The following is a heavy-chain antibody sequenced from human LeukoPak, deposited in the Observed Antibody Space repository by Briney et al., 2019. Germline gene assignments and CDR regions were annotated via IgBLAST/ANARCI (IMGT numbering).Heavy chain of an antibody. V-gene: IGHV5-51*01. J-gene: IGHJ4*02. CDR3: ASPLGRDGPLDY. CDR1: GYSFTSYW. CDR2: IYPGDSDT. D-gene: IGHD5-24*01. Sequence: GESLKISCKGSGYSFTSYWIGWVRQMPGKGREGMGIIYPGDSDTRYSPSFQGQVTISADKSISSAYLQWSSLKASDIAMYYCASPLGRDGPLDYWGQGTLVTVSS.